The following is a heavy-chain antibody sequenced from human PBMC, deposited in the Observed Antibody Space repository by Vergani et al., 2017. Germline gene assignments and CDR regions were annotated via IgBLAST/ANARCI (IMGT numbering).Heavy chain of an antibody. CDR1: GFTFSSYG. D-gene: IGHD6-19*01. J-gene: IGHJ4*02. Sequence: QVQLVESGGGVVQPGRSLRLSCAASGFTFSSYGMHWVRQAPGKGLEWVAVISYDGSNKYYADSVKGRFTISRDNSKNTLYLQMKSLRAEDTAVYYCAKAFPASSGWYYYFDYWGQGTLVTVSS. V-gene: IGHV3-30*18. CDR2: ISYDGSNK. CDR3: AKAFPASSGWYYYFDY.